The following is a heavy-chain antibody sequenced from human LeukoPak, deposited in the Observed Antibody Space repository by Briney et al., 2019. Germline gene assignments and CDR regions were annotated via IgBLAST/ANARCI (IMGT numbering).Heavy chain of an antibody. J-gene: IGHJ4*02. Sequence: SRTLALTCTVSGGSISSGSYYWSWIRQPAGKGLEWIGRIYTSGSTNYKPSLKSRVTISVDTSKNQFSLKLSSVPAADTAVYYCARGYSDFWSGYEDWGQGTLVTVSP. CDR3: ARGYSDFWSGYED. V-gene: IGHV4-61*02. CDR2: IYTSGST. D-gene: IGHD3-3*01. CDR1: GGSISSGSYY.